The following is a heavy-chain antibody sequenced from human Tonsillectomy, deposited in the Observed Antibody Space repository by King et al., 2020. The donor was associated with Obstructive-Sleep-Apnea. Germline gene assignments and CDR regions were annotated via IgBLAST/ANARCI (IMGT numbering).Heavy chain of an antibody. CDR2: INHSGST. Sequence: VQLQQWGAGLLKPSETLSLTCAVYGGSFSGYYWSWIRQPPGKGLEWIGEINHSGSTNYNPSLKSRVTISVDTSKNKFSLKLSSVTAADTAVYYCARGEAAAFYYWGQGTLVTVSS. CDR3: ARGEAAAFYY. J-gene: IGHJ4*02. D-gene: IGHD6-13*01. CDR1: GGSFSGYY. V-gene: IGHV4-34*01.